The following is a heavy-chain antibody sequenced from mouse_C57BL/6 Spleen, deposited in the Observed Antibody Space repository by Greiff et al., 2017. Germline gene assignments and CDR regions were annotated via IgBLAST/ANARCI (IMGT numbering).Heavy chain of an antibody. CDR3: ARAGTDSFDD. CDR2: IYPGDGDT. V-gene: IGHV1-82*01. CDR1: GYAFSSSW. J-gene: IGHJ2*01. D-gene: IGHD4-1*01. Sequence: QVQLQQSGPELVKPGASVKISCKASGYAFSSSWMNWVKQRPGQGLEWIGRIYPGDGDTNYNGKFKGKATLTADKSSSTAYMQLSSLTSEDSAVYFCARAGTDSFDDWGQGTTLTVSS.